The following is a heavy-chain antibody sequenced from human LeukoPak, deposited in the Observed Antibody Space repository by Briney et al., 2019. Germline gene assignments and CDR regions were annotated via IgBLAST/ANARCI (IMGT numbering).Heavy chain of an antibody. D-gene: IGHD3-9*01. J-gene: IGHJ4*02. Sequence: GGSLRLSCAASGFTFSSYGMHWVRQAPGKGLEWVAFIRYDGSNKYYADSVKGRFTISRDNSKNTLYLQMNSPRAEDTAVYYCAKQDILTGYLGFDYWGQGTLVTVSS. CDR2: IRYDGSNK. CDR1: GFTFSSYG. CDR3: AKQDILTGYLGFDY. V-gene: IGHV3-30*02.